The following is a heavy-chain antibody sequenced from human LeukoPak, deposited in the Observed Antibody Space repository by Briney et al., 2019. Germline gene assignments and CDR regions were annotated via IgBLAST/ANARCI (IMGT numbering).Heavy chain of an antibody. Sequence: GASVKVSCKASEYTFTSYYMHWVRQAPGQGLEWMGIINPSGGSTSYTQKFQGRVTMTRDTSTSTVYMELSSLRSEDTAVYYCAREGFPPKISDFWSGLGPYYYYGMDVWGQGTTVTVSS. CDR1: EYTFTSYY. CDR2: INPSGGST. J-gene: IGHJ6*02. V-gene: IGHV1-46*01. D-gene: IGHD3-3*01. CDR3: AREGFPPKISDFWSGLGPYYYYGMDV.